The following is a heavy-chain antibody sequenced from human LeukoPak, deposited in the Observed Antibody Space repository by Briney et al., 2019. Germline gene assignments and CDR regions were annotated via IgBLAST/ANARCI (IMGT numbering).Heavy chain of an antibody. V-gene: IGHV4-61*08. CDR1: GGSISSGDCS. D-gene: IGHD6-19*01. Sequence: SETLSLTCTVSGGSISSGDCSWSWIRQPPGKGLEWIGYIYYSGSTNYNPSLKSRVTISVDTSKDQFSLKLSSVTAADTAVYYCARGRRQWLPSYWGQGTLVTVSS. CDR3: ARGRRQWLPSY. J-gene: IGHJ4*02. CDR2: IYYSGST.